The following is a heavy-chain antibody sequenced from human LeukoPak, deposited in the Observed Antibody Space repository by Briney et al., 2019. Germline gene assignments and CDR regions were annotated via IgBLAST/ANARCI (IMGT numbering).Heavy chain of an antibody. CDR1: GFTFSSYA. CDR3: ARDRDYGDYYYYYGMDV. D-gene: IGHD4-17*01. CDR2: ISYDGSNK. Sequence: GRSLRLSCAASGFTFSSYAMHWVRQAPGKGLEWVAVISYDGSNKYYADSVKGRFTISRDNSKNTLYLQMNSRRAEDTAVYYCARDRDYGDYYYYYGMDVWGQGTTVTVSS. J-gene: IGHJ6*02. V-gene: IGHV3-30*04.